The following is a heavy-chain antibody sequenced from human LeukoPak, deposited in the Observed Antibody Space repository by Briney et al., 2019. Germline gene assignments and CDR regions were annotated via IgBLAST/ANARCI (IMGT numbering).Heavy chain of an antibody. J-gene: IGHJ4*02. CDR1: GFIFSNYA. Sequence: GGSLRPSCAASGFIFSNYAMQWVRQAPGMGLEWVAFIRYDGGNTYYADSVKGRFTISRDNSKNTMYLQMNSLNAEDTAVYYCAKDLEPWIQTQSNFDYWGQGTLVTVSS. CDR2: IRYDGGNT. CDR3: AKDLEPWIQTQSNFDY. D-gene: IGHD5-18*01. V-gene: IGHV3-30*02.